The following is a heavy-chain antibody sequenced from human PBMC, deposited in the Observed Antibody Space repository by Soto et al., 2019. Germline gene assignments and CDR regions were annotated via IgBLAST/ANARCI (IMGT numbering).Heavy chain of an antibody. Sequence: QVQLVQSGAEVKKPGASVKISCKASGYSFTDHYLHWIRQAPGQGLEGMGGIIPNDGGTKYAQKFQDRINMPRDTSITTAYMDLSRLRSDDTAVYYCARGAFDRSGNYLAGWFDPWGQGTLVTVSS. V-gene: IGHV1-2*02. CDR2: IIPNDGGT. CDR1: GYSFTDHY. D-gene: IGHD3-22*01. J-gene: IGHJ5*02. CDR3: ARGAFDRSGNYLAGWFDP.